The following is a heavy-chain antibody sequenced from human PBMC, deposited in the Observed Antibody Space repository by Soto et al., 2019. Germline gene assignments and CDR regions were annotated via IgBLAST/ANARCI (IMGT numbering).Heavy chain of an antibody. Sequence: GGSLRLSCAASGFTFSSYAMSWVRQAPGKGLEWVSAISGSGGSTYYADSVKGRFTISRDSSKNTLYLQMNSLRAEDTAVYYCANPKMGFYGSGKNAFYIRAQGTMVPVS. V-gene: IGHV3-23*01. J-gene: IGHJ3*02. CDR2: ISGSGGST. D-gene: IGHD3-10*01. CDR1: GFTFSSYA. CDR3: ANPKMGFYGSGKNAFYI.